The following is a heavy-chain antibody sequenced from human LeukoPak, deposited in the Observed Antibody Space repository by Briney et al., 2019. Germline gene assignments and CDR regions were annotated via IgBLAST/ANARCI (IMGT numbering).Heavy chain of an antibody. J-gene: IGHJ4*02. V-gene: IGHV3-30*03. CDR3: AREGYYGSGSPPSLYFDY. CDR2: TSSDLNVK. CDR1: GFTFSSYW. Sequence: HTGGSLRLSCAASGFTFSSYWMSWVRQAPGKGLEWVAVTSSDLNVKLYADSVKGRFTISRDNSRSTLCLQMNSLRPEDTAIYYCAREGYYGSGSPPSLYFDYWGQGTLVTVSS. D-gene: IGHD3-10*01.